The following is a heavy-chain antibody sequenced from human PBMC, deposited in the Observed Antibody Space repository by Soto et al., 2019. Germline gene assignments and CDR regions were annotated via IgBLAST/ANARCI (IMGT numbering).Heavy chain of an antibody. CDR2: ISGSGGST. CDR1: GFTFSSYA. D-gene: IGHD5-12*01. V-gene: IGHV3-23*01. J-gene: IGHJ4*02. CDR3: AKEGILSGYDFGPGYFDY. Sequence: GGSLRLSCAASGFTFSSYAMSWVRQAPGKGLEWVSAISGSGGSTYYADSVKGRFTISRDNSKNTLYLQMNSLRAEDTAVYYCAKEGILSGYDFGPGYFDYWGQGTLVTVSS.